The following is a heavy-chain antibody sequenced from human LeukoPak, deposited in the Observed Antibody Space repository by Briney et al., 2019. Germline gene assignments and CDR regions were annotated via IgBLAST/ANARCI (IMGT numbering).Heavy chain of an antibody. CDR1: GYTFTGYY. J-gene: IGHJ4*02. D-gene: IGHD1-20*01. V-gene: IGHV1-2*02. CDR2: INLNSGGT. CDR3: ARAPLYNWNPFDY. Sequence: ASVKVSCKASGYTFTGYYMHWVRQAPGQGLEWMGWINLNSGGTNYAQKFQGRVTMTRDTSISTAYMELSRLRSDDTAVYYCARAPLYNWNPFDYWGQGTLVTVSS.